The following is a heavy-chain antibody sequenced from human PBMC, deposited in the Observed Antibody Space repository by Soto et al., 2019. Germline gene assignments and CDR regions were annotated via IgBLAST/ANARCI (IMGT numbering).Heavy chain of an antibody. CDR2: IIPIFGTA. Sequence: SVKVSCKASGGTFSSYAISWVRQAPGQGLEWMGGIIPIFGTANYAQKFQGRVTITADESASTAYMELSSLRSEDTAVYYCARGSGYYDFWSGTNYYGMDVWGQGTTVTVSS. J-gene: IGHJ6*02. CDR1: GGTFSSYA. D-gene: IGHD3-3*01. V-gene: IGHV1-69*13. CDR3: ARGSGYYDFWSGTNYYGMDV.